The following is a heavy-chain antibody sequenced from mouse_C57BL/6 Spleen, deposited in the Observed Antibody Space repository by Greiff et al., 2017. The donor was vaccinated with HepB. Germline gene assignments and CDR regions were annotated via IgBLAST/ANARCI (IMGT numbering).Heavy chain of an antibody. V-gene: IGHV1-82*01. CDR1: GYAFSSSW. CDR3: ARVTRDRVNY. J-gene: IGHJ4*01. Sequence: QVQLKESGPELVKPGASVKISCKASGYAFSSSWMNWVKQRPGKGLEWIGRIYPGDGDTNYNGKFKGKATLTADKSSSTAYMQLSSLTSEDSAVYFCARVTRDRVNYWGQGTSVTVSS. CDR2: IYPGDGDT. D-gene: IGHD2-1*01.